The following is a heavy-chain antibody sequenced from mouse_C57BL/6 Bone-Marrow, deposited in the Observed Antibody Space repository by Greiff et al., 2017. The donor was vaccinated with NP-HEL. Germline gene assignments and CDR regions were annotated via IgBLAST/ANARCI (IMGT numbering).Heavy chain of an antibody. J-gene: IGHJ4*01. CDR3: ARGGVYYDDDEGYYYAMDY. CDR2: ISDGGSYT. V-gene: IGHV5-4*03. D-gene: IGHD2-4*01. CDR1: GFTFSSYA. Sequence: EVKVVESGGGLVKPGGSLKLSCAASGFTFSSYAMSWVRQTPEKRLEWVATISDGGSYTYYPDNVKGRFTISRDNAKNNLYLQMSHLKSEDTAMYYCARGGVYYDDDEGYYYAMDYWGQGTSVTVSS.